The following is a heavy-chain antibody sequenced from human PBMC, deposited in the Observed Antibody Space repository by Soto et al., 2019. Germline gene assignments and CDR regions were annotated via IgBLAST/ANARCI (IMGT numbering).Heavy chain of an antibody. CDR2: ISAYNGNT. CDR3: ARDRAVALIDY. CDR1: GYSFTSYG. J-gene: IGHJ4*02. D-gene: IGHD6-19*01. Sequence: QVQLVQSGAEVKKPGASVKVSCKAPGYSFTSYGISWVRQAPGQGLEWMGWISAYNGNTKYAQKLQGRVTMTTDTAASTAYMALRRLRAEDTAVSYCARDRAVALIDYWGQGTLVTVSS. V-gene: IGHV1-18*01.